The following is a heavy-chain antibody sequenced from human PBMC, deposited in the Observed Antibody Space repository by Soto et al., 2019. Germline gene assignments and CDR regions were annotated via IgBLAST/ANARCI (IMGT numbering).Heavy chain of an antibody. J-gene: IGHJ1*01. CDR1: GFTFSSYG. CDR2: ISSDGGVE. D-gene: IGHD3-16*01. Sequence: QVQLVESGGGVVQPGRSLRLSCAASGFTFSSYGMHWVRQTPTKGLEWVAVISSDGGVEYYADSVKGRFTISRDNSRNTLYVQMNSLRAEDTAVYYCVKGPFGGTSEHFHHWGQGTQVTVSS. CDR3: VKGPFGGTSEHFHH. V-gene: IGHV3-30*18.